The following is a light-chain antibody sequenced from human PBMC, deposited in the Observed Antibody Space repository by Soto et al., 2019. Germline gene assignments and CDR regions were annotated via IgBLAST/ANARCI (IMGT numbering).Light chain of an antibody. CDR1: SSDVGGYNY. J-gene: IGLJ2*01. V-gene: IGLV2-14*01. CDR2: DVS. CDR3: SSYTSSSTLVV. Sequence: QSALTQPASVSGSPGQSITISCTGTSSDVGGYNYVSWYQQHPGKAPKLMIYDVSNRPSGVSNRFSGSKSGNTASLTISGLQAEDEADYYCSSYTSSSTLVVHGGGTKLTVL.